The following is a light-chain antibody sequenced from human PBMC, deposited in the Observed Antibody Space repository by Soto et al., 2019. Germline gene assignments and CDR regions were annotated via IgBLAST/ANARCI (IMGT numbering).Light chain of an antibody. CDR2: GAS. V-gene: IGKV3-20*01. CDR1: QSVSSSY. CDR3: QQYGSSRWT. J-gene: IGKJ1*01. Sequence: EIVLTQSPGTLSLSPGERATLSCRASQSVSSSYLAWYQQNRGQAPRLLIYGASSRATGIPDRFSGSGSGTDFTLTISRLEPEDFAVYYWQQYGSSRWTVGQGTKVEIK.